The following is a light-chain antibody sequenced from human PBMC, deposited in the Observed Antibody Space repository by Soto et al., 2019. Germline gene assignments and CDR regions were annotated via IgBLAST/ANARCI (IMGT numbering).Light chain of an antibody. CDR1: QSVSSN. CDR2: GAS. CDR3: QQYTNWPPDT. Sequence: DIVLTQSPPTLSVSPGERATLSCRASQSVSSNLAWYQHKPGQAPRLLIYGASTRATGIPARFSGSGSGTEFTLTISSLQSEDSAVYYCQQYTNWPPDTFGQGTKVEIK. J-gene: IGKJ1*01. V-gene: IGKV3-15*01.